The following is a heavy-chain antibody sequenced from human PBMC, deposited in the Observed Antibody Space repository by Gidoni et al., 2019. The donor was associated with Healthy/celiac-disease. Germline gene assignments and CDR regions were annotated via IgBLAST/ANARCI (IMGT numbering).Heavy chain of an antibody. J-gene: IGHJ6*02. V-gene: IGHV4-59*01. D-gene: IGHD1-26*01. CDR1: GGSISSYY. CDR2: IYYSGST. Sequence: QVQLQESGPGLVKPSETLSLTCTVSGGSISSYYWSWIRQPPGKGLEWIGYIYYSGSTNYNPSLKSRVTISVDTSKNQFSLKLSSVTAADTAVYYCARERIVGATRGGMDVWGQGTTVTVSS. CDR3: ARERIVGATRGGMDV.